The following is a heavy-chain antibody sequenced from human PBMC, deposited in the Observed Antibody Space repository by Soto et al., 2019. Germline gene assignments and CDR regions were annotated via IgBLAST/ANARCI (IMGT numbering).Heavy chain of an antibody. V-gene: IGHV4-4*02. CDR1: GGSISSSNW. J-gene: IGHJ6*02. CDR3: GMMTTNYYYGMDV. CDR2: IYHNGST. Sequence: QVQLQESGPGLVKPSGTLSLTCAVSGGSISSSNWWSWVRQPPGKGLEWIGEIYHNGSTNYNPSLQSRVTTSVEKSKNQFSLKQSSVAAAETAVYYCGMMTTNYYYGMDVWGQGTTVTVSS.